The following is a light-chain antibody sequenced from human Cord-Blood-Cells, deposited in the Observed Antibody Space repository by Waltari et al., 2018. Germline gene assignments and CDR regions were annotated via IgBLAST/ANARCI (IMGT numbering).Light chain of an antibody. CDR1: QSISSW. J-gene: IGKJ1*01. V-gene: IGKV1-5*01. CDR2: DAS. Sequence: DIQMTQSPSTLSASVGDRVTITCRASQSISSWLAWYQQKPGKAPKPLNYDASSLESGVPSRFSGSGSGTEFTLTISSLQPDDFATYYCQQYNSYSSWTFGQGTKVEIK. CDR3: QQYNSYSSWT.